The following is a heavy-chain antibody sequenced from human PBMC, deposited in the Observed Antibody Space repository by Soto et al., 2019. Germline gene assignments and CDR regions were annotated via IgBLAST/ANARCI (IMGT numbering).Heavy chain of an antibody. Sequence: LRLSCVASGFNLSHPWMTWVRQAAGKGLEWVGRIKSKTDGGTADYAAPVKGRATISRDDSKNTVYLQMNSLKTEDTAVYYCTTGIYYDILTGYHNVAYWGQGALVTVSS. V-gene: IGHV3-15*01. CDR2: IKSKTDGGTA. CDR3: TTGIYYDILTGYHNVAY. CDR1: GFNLSHPW. D-gene: IGHD3-9*01. J-gene: IGHJ4*02.